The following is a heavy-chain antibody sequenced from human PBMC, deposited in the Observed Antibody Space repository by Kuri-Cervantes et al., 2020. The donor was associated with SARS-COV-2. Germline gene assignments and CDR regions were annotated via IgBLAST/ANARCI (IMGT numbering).Heavy chain of an antibody. Sequence: GSLRLSCTVSGGSVSRGTYFWSWIRQPPGKGLEWIGFMFYSGSANYNPSLESRVTISVDTSKNQFSLILSSVTAADTAVYYCARQGGGNGAEFFQHWGQGTLVTVSS. J-gene: IGHJ1*01. CDR1: GGSVSRGTYF. CDR2: MFYSGSA. CDR3: ARQGGGNGAEFFQH. D-gene: IGHD4-23*01. V-gene: IGHV4-61*01.